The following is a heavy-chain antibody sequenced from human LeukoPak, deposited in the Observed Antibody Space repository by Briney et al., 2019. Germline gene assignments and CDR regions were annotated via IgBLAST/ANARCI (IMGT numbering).Heavy chain of an antibody. J-gene: IGHJ1*01. CDR2: ISGDGGST. CDR3: AKDIDSSWYAEYFQH. V-gene: IGHV3-43*02. CDR1: GFTFDDYA. D-gene: IGHD6-13*01. Sequence: GGSLRLSCAASGFTFDDYAMHWVRQAPGKGLEWVSLISGDGGSTYSTNSVKGRFTISRDNSKNSLYLQMNSLRTEDTALYYCAKDIDSSWYAEYFQHWGQGTLVTVSS.